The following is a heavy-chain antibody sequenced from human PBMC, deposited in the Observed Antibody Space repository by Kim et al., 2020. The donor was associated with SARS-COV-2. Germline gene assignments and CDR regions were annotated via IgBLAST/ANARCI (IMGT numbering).Heavy chain of an antibody. CDR1: GGSISSGSYY. CDR2: IYTSGST. CDR3: ASSDGGTPGGVWFDP. D-gene: IGHD2-15*01. Sequence: SETLSLTCTASGGSISSGSYYWIWIRQPAGKGLEWFGRIYTSGSTNYNPSLKSRVTISVDTSKNQFSLKLSSVTAADTALYYCASSDGGTPGGVWFDPWGQGTLVTVSS. V-gene: IGHV4-61*02. J-gene: IGHJ5*02.